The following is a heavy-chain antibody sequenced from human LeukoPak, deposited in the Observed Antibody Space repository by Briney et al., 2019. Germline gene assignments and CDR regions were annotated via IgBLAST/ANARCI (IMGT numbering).Heavy chain of an antibody. CDR1: VYTLTNYH. V-gene: IGHV1-2*06. D-gene: IGHD2/OR15-2a*01. CDR2: IYPSSGGT. Sequence: ASVKVSWKASVYTLTNYHMHWVRQALGQGLEWMGRIYPSSGGTNYAQKFQGRITLTTDTSINTAYMELSRLRFDDTAVYYCARDLPFEDWGQGTLVTVSS. CDR3: ARDLPFED. J-gene: IGHJ4*02.